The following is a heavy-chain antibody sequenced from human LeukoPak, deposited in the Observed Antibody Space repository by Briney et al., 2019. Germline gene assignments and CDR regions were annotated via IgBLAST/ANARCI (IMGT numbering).Heavy chain of an antibody. CDR2: INSAGDNI. V-gene: IGHV3-11*04. J-gene: IGHJ4*02. CDR1: GFTFSDYF. Sequence: GGSLRLSCVASGFTFSDYFMSWIRQAPGKGLEWLSFINSAGDNIYYADSVKGRFTISRDNAKKTLYLEMNSLRMEDTAIYYCATSRVFDLWGQGTLVTVSS. CDR3: ATSRVFDL.